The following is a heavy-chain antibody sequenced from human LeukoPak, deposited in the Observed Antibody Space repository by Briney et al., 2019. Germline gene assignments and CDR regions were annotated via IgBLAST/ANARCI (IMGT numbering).Heavy chain of an antibody. J-gene: IGHJ5*02. CDR1: GFTFSSYS. CDR2: ISSSSSYI. D-gene: IGHD5-24*01. CDR3: AKPHHAATILNWFDP. Sequence: PGGSLRLSCAASGFTFSSYSMNWVRQAPGKGLEWVSSISSSSSYIYYADSVKGRFTISRDNSKNTLYLQMNSLRAEDTAVYYCAKPHHAATILNWFDPWGQGTLVTVSS. V-gene: IGHV3-21*04.